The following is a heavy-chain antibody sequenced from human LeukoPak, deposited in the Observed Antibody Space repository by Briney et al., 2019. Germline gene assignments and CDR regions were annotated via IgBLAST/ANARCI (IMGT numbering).Heavy chain of an antibody. Sequence: SVKVSCKASGGTFSSYAISWVRQAPGQGLEWMGGIIPIFGTANYAQKFQGSVTITADESTSTAYMELSSLRSEDTAVYYCARGPIETYYYYGMDVWGQGTTVTVSS. D-gene: IGHD5-24*01. CDR1: GGTFSSYA. V-gene: IGHV1-69*01. J-gene: IGHJ6*02. CDR2: IIPIFGTA. CDR3: ARGPIETYYYYGMDV.